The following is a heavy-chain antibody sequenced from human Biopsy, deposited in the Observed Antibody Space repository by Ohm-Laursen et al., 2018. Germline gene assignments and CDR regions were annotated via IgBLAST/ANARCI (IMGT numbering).Heavy chain of an antibody. CDR2: ISYNERT. D-gene: IGHD3-9*01. V-gene: IGHV4-31*11. Sequence: TLSLTCGVSGASVKTSGYFRAWIRQRPGKGLEWIGYISYNERTHYNPSLTSRLAISFDTSNNRISLQLRSVSVADTAVYYCVREPKTGTAEAWYFDLWGRGSPVTVPS. CDR3: VREPKTGTAEAWYFDL. J-gene: IGHJ2*01. CDR1: GASVKTSGYF.